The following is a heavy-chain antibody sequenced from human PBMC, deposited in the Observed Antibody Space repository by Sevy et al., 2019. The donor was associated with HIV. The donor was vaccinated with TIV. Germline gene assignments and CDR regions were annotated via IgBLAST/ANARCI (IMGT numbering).Heavy chain of an antibody. CDR2: ISSSSSYI. V-gene: IGHV3-21*01. CDR3: ARAGVFMVRGVPRNYYYYMDV. CDR1: GFTFSSYS. D-gene: IGHD3-10*01. Sequence: GGSLRLSCAASGFTFSSYSMNWVRQAPGKGLEWVSSISSSSSYIYYADSVKGRFTISRDNAKNSLYLQMNSLRAEDKAVYYYARAGVFMVRGVPRNYYYYMDVWGKGTTVTVSS. J-gene: IGHJ6*03.